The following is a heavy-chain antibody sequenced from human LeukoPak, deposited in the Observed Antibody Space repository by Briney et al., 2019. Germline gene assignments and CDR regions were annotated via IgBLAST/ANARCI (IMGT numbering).Heavy chain of an antibody. CDR1: GFTVSSNY. J-gene: IGHJ4*02. CDR2: IYSGGST. D-gene: IGHD2-15*01. CDR3: AKAGEVVVVVAATPLDY. Sequence: PGGSLRLSCAASGFTVSSNYMSWVRQAPGKGLEWVSVIYSGGSTYYADSVKGRFTISRDNSKNTLYLQMNSLRAEDTAVYYCAKAGEVVVVVAATPLDYWGQGTLVTVSS. V-gene: IGHV3-66*01.